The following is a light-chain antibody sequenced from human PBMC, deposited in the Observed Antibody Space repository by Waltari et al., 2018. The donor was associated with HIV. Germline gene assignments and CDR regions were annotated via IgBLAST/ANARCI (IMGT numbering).Light chain of an antibody. J-gene: IGKJ4*01. CDR1: QDISNY. Sequence: DIQITQSPSSLSASVGDRVTITCQASQDISNYLNWYQQKPGKAPKVLIYDASNLSTGVSTRFSGSGSGTHFTLTINNVQPEDSASYFCQQYETLPLTIARETKVEIK. CDR3: QQYETLPLT. V-gene: IGKV1-33*01. CDR2: DAS.